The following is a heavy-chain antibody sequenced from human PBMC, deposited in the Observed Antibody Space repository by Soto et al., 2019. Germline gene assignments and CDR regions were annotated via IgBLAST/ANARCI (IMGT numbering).Heavy chain of an antibody. J-gene: IGHJ5*02. V-gene: IGHV1-2*02. Sequence: SVKFSCKASGYTFTGYYVHWVREAPGQGLEWMGWMNPESGGTGYAQKFQGRVTMTRDISIATAYLELSSLRSDDTAIYYCAKMATSGSLNWFDPWGQGTLVTVSS. CDR2: MNPESGGT. CDR1: GYTFTGYY. D-gene: IGHD3-10*01. CDR3: AKMATSGSLNWFDP.